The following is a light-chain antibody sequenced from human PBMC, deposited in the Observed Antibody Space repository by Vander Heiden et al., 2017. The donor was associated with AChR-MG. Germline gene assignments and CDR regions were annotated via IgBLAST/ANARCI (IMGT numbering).Light chain of an antibody. CDR2: SKN. Sequence: QSVLPQPPSASGPPGQRVPISCSGSSSNIGSNTVNWYQQLPGTAPKLLIYSKNQRPSGVPDRFSGSKSGTSASLAISGLQSEDEADYYCAAWDDSLNGWVFGGGTKLTVL. CDR1: SSNIGSNT. V-gene: IGLV1-44*01. CDR3: AAWDDSLNGWV. J-gene: IGLJ3*02.